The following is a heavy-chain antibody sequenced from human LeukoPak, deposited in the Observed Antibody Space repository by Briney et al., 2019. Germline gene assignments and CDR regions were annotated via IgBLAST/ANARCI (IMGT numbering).Heavy chain of an antibody. CDR1: GVTFKNYA. V-gene: IGHV3-23*01. CDR3: AKDSAVVPAAPYGMDV. Sequence: PGGSLRLSCAASGVTFKNYAMSWVRQAPGKGLDWVSTIGGSGGNTYYADSVKGRFTISRDNSRNTLYLQMNSLRAEDTAVYYCAKDSAVVPAAPYGMDVWGQGTTVTVSS. J-gene: IGHJ6*02. CDR2: IGGSGGNT. D-gene: IGHD2-2*01.